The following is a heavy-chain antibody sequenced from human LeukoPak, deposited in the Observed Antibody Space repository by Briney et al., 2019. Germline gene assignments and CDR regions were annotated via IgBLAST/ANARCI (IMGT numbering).Heavy chain of an antibody. CDR3: AKGREYYGSGSYVFDY. D-gene: IGHD3-10*01. J-gene: IGHJ4*02. Sequence: PGGTLRLSCVGSGFSLSSYGMSWVRQAPGKVLEWLSHISGSGGSTYDADSVKGRFTISRDNSKNTLYLQMNSLRAEDTAVYYCAKGREYYGSGSYVFDYWGQGTLVTVSS. V-gene: IGHV3-23*01. CDR2: ISGSGGST. CDR1: GFSLSSYG.